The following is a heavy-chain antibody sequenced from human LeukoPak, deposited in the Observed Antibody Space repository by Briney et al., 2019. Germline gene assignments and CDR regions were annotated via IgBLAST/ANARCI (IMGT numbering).Heavy chain of an antibody. J-gene: IGHJ4*02. CDR3: ARVPSNALFDY. CDR2: IKQDGSEK. V-gene: IGHV3-7*03. D-gene: IGHD4-11*01. Sequence: GGSLRLSCAASGFTFSSYWMSWVRQAPGKGLEWVANIKQDGSEKYYVDSVKGRFTISRDNAMNSLYLQMNSLRAEDTAVYYCARVPSNALFDYWGQGTLVTVSS. CDR1: GFTFSSYW.